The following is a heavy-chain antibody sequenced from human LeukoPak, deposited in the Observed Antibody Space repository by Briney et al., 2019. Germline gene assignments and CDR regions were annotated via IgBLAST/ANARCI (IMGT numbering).Heavy chain of an antibody. D-gene: IGHD3-22*01. Sequence: GGSLRLSCAASGFTFSSYGMHWVRQTPGKGLEWVAFIRYDGSNKYYADSVKGRFTISRDNSKNTLYLQMNSLRAEDTAVYYCTKDSRRRKTYYYDSSALYFFDYWGQGTLVTVSS. CDR1: GFTFSSYG. CDR3: TKDSRRRKTYYYDSSALYFFDY. V-gene: IGHV3-30*02. CDR2: IRYDGSNK. J-gene: IGHJ4*02.